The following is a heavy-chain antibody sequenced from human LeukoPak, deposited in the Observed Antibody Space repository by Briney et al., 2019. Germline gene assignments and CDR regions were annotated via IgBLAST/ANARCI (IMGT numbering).Heavy chain of an antibody. Sequence: SVKVSCKASGGTFSSYTISWVRQAPGQGLEWMGRIIPILGIANYAQKFQGRVTITADKSTSTAYMELSSLRSEGTAVYCCAREGAAPGGMDVWGQGTTVTVSS. J-gene: IGHJ6*02. CDR3: AREGAAPGGMDV. CDR2: IIPILGIA. D-gene: IGHD6-6*01. V-gene: IGHV1-69*04. CDR1: GGTFSSYT.